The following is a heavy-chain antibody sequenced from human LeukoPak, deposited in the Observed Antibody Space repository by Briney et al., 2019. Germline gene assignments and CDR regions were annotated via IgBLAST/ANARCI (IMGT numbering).Heavy chain of an antibody. CDR2: ISSSSSYI. Sequence: GGSLRLSCAASGFTFSSYSMNWVRQAPGKGLEWVSSISSSSSYIYYADSVKGRFTISRDNAKNSQYLQMNSLRAEDTAVYYCASLLGSDARRFDYWGQGTLVTVSS. J-gene: IGHJ4*02. CDR3: ASLLGSDARRFDY. V-gene: IGHV3-21*01. CDR1: GFTFSSYS. D-gene: IGHD7-27*01.